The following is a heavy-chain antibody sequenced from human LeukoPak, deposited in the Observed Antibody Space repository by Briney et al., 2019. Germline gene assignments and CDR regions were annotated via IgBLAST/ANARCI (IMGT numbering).Heavy chain of an antibody. CDR1: GGSFSGYY. J-gene: IGHJ5*02. CDR3: ARAWYSSGWYWFDP. V-gene: IGHV4-34*01. Sequence: SETLSLTCAVYGGSFSGYYWSWIRQPPGKGLEWIGEINHSGSTNYNPSLKSRVTISVDTSKNQFSLKLSSVTAADTAVYYCARAWYSSGWYWFDPWGQGTLVTVSS. CDR2: INHSGST. D-gene: IGHD6-19*01.